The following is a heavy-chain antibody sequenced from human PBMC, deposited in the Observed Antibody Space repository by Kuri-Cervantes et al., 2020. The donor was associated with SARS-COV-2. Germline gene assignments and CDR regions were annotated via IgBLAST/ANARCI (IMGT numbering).Heavy chain of an antibody. D-gene: IGHD2-2*01. V-gene: IGHV3-23*01. CDR2: ISGSGGST. CDR1: GFTFSSYA. CDR3: AKYLNYVVPAAISSYYYYYGMDV. Sequence: GESLKISCAASGFTFSSYAMSWVRQAPGKGLEWVSAISGSGGSTYYADSVKGRFTISRDNSKNTLYLQMNSLRAEDTAVYYCAKYLNYVVPAAISSYYYYYGMDVWGQGTTVTVSS. J-gene: IGHJ6*02.